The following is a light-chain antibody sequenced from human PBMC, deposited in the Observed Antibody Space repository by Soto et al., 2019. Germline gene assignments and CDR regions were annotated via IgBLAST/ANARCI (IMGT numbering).Light chain of an antibody. CDR2: EGS. CDR1: SSDVGSYNL. CDR3: CSYAGSSTYV. V-gene: IGLV2-23*01. Sequence: QSALTQPASVSGSPGQSITISCTGTSSDVGSYNLVSWYQQHPGKAPKLMIYEGSKRPSGVSNRFSGSKSGNTASLTISGLKAEDAADYYCCSYAGSSTYVFGTGTKLTVL. J-gene: IGLJ1*01.